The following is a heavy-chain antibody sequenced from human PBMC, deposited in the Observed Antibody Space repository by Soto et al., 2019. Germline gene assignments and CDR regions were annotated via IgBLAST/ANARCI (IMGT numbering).Heavy chain of an antibody. V-gene: IGHV1-8*01. CDR2: MNPNSGNT. CDR1: GYTFTSYD. D-gene: IGHD1-1*01. Sequence: GASVKVSCKASGYTFTSYDINWVRQATGQGLEWMGWMNPNSGNTSYAQKFQGRVTMTRNTSISTAYMELSSLRSEDTAVYYCARGLNWNDGGWFDPWGQGTLVTVSS. CDR3: ARGLNWNDGGWFDP. J-gene: IGHJ5*02.